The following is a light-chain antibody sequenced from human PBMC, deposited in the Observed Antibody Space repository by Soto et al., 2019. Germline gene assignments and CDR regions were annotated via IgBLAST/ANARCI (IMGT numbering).Light chain of an antibody. CDR2: GAS. J-gene: IGKJ3*01. CDR3: QNYDTASFT. V-gene: IGKV1-27*01. CDR1: QGISNY. Sequence: DIPMTQSPSSLSASIGDRVTITCRASQGISNYLAWYQQKPGKVPELLIYGASTLQSGVPSRFSGSGSGTDFTLTINSLQPEDGATYYCQNYDTASFTFGPGTKVDIK.